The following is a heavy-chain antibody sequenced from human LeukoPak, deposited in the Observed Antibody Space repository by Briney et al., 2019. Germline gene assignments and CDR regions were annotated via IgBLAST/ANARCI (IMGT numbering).Heavy chain of an antibody. Sequence: SETLSLTCTVSGGSVSSGGFYWNWFRQPPGKGLGWIGSLFNGGSTHYNPSLKSRITISVDASNNQFSLRLRSVTAADTAVYFCARDAGYWGQGALITVSS. J-gene: IGHJ4*02. CDR3: ARDAGY. CDR1: GGSVSSGGFY. V-gene: IGHV4-39*07. D-gene: IGHD6-13*01. CDR2: LFNGGST.